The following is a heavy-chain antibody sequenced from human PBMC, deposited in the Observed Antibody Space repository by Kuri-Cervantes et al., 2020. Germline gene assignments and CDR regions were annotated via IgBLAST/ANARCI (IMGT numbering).Heavy chain of an antibody. Sequence: GESLKISCAASGFTFSNYGMHWVRQAPGKGLEWVAVIWYDGSNKYYADSVKGRFTISRDNSKNTLYLQMNSLRAEDTAVYYCARALYSYGPSGFDYWGQGTLVTVSS. V-gene: IGHV3-33*01. J-gene: IGHJ4*02. CDR2: IWYDGSNK. D-gene: IGHD5-18*01. CDR3: ARALYSYGPSGFDY. CDR1: GFTFSNYG.